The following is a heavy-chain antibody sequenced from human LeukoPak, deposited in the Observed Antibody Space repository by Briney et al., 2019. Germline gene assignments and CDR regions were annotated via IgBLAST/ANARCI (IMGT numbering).Heavy chain of an antibody. J-gene: IGHJ3*02. CDR1: GCTFTSYD. Sequence: ASVKVSCKAAGCTFTSYDINWVRQATGQGLEWMGWMNPNSGNTGYAQKFQGRVTITRKTSISTAYMELSSLRSEDTAVYYCARFFAGDYVVAFDIWGQGTMVTVAS. CDR2: MNPNSGNT. CDR3: ARFFAGDYVVAFDI. D-gene: IGHD4-17*01. V-gene: IGHV1-8*03.